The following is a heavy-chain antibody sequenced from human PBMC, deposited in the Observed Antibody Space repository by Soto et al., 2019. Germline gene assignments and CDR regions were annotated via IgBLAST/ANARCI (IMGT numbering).Heavy chain of an antibody. CDR2: LSGSGGST. CDR3: ATLDAGSDFDY. CDR1: GFTFSRYA. Sequence: VQLLASGGGLVQPGGSLRLSCAASGFTFSRYAMSWVRPAPGKGLGWVSALSGSGGSTYYADSVTGRFTISRDNSKNTRAPQRNSPRAGDTAVEYCATLDAGSDFDYWGQGTPVTVSS. V-gene: IGHV3-23*01. J-gene: IGHJ4*02.